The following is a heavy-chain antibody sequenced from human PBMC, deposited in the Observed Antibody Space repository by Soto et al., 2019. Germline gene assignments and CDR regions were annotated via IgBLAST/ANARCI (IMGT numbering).Heavy chain of an antibody. Sequence: SETLSLTCVVSGYSISRGCYWGWIRQPPGKGLEWIGSIHHRGNTYYNPSLKRRVTISLDTSKNQFSLKLNSVTAADTAVYFCARDDFDSGGYSIDYWGQGTLVTVSS. V-gene: IGHV4-38-2*02. CDR2: IHHRGNT. CDR1: GYSISRGCY. CDR3: ARDDFDSGGYSIDY. D-gene: IGHD3-22*01. J-gene: IGHJ4*02.